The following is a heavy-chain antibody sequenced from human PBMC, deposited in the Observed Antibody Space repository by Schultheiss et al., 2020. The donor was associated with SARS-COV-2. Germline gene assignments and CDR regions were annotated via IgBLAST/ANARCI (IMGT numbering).Heavy chain of an antibody. J-gene: IGHJ1*01. CDR3: ARDGGIAGYH. D-gene: IGHD6-13*01. CDR1: GFTFSNYA. CDR2: IYYSGST. V-gene: IGHV4-59*01. Sequence: GSLRLSCATSGFTFSNYAMSWVRQTPGKGLEWIGSIYYSGSTNYNPSLKSRVTISVDTSKNQFSLKLSSVTAADTAVYYCARDGGIAGYHWGQVTLVTVSS.